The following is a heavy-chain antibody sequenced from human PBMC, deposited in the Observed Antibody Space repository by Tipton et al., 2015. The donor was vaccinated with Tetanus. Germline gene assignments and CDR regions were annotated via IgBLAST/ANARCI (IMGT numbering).Heavy chain of an antibody. CDR1: GFTFSSYA. J-gene: IGHJ4*02. Sequence: SLRLSCAASGFTFSSYALSWVRQAPGKGLEWVSAISESGAVTYYADSVRGRFTLSRDNSKNTLYLQMNSLRADDTAVYYCAKASTLYEESGYYHRTFDSWGQGTLVTVSS. D-gene: IGHD3-22*01. CDR3: AKASTLYEESGYYHRTFDS. CDR2: ISESGAVT. V-gene: IGHV3-23*01.